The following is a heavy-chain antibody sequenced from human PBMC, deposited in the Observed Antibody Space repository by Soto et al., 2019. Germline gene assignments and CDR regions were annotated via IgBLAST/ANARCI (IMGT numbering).Heavy chain of an antibody. Sequence: EQLQQWGAGLLKPSETLSLTCAVYGGSFSGYYWSWIRQPPGKGLEWIGEINHSGSTNYNPSLKSRVTISVDTSKNQFSLKLSSVTAADTAVYYCARRRVYTIFGVATFDYWGQGTLVTVSS. D-gene: IGHD3-3*02. J-gene: IGHJ4*02. CDR2: INHSGST. CDR1: GGSFSGYY. CDR3: ARRRVYTIFGVATFDY. V-gene: IGHV4-34*01.